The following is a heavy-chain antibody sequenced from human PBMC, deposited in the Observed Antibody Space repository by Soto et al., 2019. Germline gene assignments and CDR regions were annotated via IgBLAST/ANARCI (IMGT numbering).Heavy chain of an antibody. J-gene: IGHJ4*02. CDR2: IIPIFGTA. CDR1: GGTLSSYA. Sequence: ASVKVSCKASGGTLSSYAISWVRQAPGQGLEWMGGIIPIFGTANYAQKFQGRVTITADESTSTAYMELSSLRSEDTAVYYCAIFIAAAGKGPMDYWGQGTLVTVSS. CDR3: AIFIAAAGKGPMDY. V-gene: IGHV1-69*13. D-gene: IGHD6-13*01.